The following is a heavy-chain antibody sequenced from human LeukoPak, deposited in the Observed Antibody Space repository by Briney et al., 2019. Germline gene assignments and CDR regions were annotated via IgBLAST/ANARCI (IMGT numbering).Heavy chain of an antibody. CDR1: GGSISSSSYY. J-gene: IGHJ3*02. Sequence: SETLSHTCTVSGGSISSSSYYWGWIRQPPGKGLEWIGSIYYSGSTYYNPSLKSRVTISVDTSKNQFSLKLSSVAAADTAVYYCASSWIGRDGYNYDAFDIWGQGTMVTVSS. CDR3: ASSWIGRDGYNYDAFDI. D-gene: IGHD5-24*01. CDR2: IYYSGST. V-gene: IGHV4-39*01.